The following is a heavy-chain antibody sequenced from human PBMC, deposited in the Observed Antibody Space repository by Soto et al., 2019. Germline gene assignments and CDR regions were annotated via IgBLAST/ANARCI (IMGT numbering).Heavy chain of an antibody. Sequence: SETLSLTCTVSGGSISSYYWSWIRQPAGKGLEWIGRIYTSGSTNYNPSLKSRVTMSVDTSKNQFSLKLSSVTAADTAVYYCAREPKSEPRGLSDYWGQGTLVTVSS. CDR2: IYTSGST. V-gene: IGHV4-4*07. CDR1: GGSISSYY. J-gene: IGHJ4*02. D-gene: IGHD1-26*01. CDR3: AREPKSEPRGLSDY.